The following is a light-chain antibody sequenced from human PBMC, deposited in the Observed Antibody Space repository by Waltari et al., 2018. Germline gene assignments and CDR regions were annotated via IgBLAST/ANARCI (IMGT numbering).Light chain of an antibody. CDR1: QGISSY. J-gene: IGKJ3*01. CDR2: KAS. Sequence: DIQLTQSPSSLSASVGDRVTITCRASQGISSYLAWYQQKPGKAPTVLIYKASSLQSGVPSRFSGSGSGTEFTLIISSLQPEDFAVYYCQQRNSYPFTFGPGTKLDIK. CDR3: QQRNSYPFT. V-gene: IGKV1-9*01.